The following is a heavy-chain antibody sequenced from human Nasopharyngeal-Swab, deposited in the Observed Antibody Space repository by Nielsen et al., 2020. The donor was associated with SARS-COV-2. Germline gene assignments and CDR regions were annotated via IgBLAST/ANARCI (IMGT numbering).Heavy chain of an antibody. J-gene: IGHJ4*02. D-gene: IGHD4-17*01. V-gene: IGHV3-30*18. CDR2: ISFDGSNK. CDR1: GFTFSSYG. CDR3: ANWANGDRSGVH. Sequence: GESLKISCAASGFTFSSYGMHWVRQAPGKGLEWVAVISFDGSNKYYADSVKGRFTISRDNSKNTLYLQMNSLRAEDTAVYYCANWANGDRSGVHWGQGTLVTVSS.